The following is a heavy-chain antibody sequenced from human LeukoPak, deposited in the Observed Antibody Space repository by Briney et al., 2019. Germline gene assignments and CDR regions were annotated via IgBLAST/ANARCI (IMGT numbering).Heavy chain of an antibody. CDR2: ISYDGSNK. D-gene: IGHD6-19*01. Sequence: GRSLRLSCAASGFTFSSYGMHWVRQAPGKGLEWVAVISYDGSNKYYADSVKGRFTISRDNSKNTLYLQMNSLRAEDTAVYYCAKDPIAVAGSSMYWGYYFDYWGQGTLVTVSS. CDR1: GFTFSSYG. V-gene: IGHV3-30*18. CDR3: AKDPIAVAGSSMYWGYYFDY. J-gene: IGHJ4*02.